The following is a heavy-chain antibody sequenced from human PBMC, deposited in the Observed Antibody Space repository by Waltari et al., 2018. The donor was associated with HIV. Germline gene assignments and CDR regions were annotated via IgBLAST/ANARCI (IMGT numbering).Heavy chain of an antibody. J-gene: IGHJ4*02. CDR2: IYYSGST. Sequence: QLQLQESGPGLVKPSETLSLTCTVSGGSISSSSYYWGWIRPPPGKGLEWIGSIYYSGSTYYNPSLKSRVTISVDTSKNQFSLKLSSVTAADTAVYYCARVPDGYNSYYFDYWGQGTLVTVSS. CDR3: ARVPDGYNSYYFDY. V-gene: IGHV4-39*07. CDR1: GGSISSSSYY. D-gene: IGHD1-1*01.